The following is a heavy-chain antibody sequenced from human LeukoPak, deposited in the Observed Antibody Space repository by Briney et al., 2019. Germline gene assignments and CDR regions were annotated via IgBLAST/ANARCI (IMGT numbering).Heavy chain of an antibody. CDR3: AREAPNRSTNYYCYYYMDV. Sequence: SETLSLTCTVSGGSISSSSYYWGWIRQPPRKGLEWIGSIYYSGSTYYNPSLNSRGTISVDTSKNQFSLKLSSVTAADTAVYYCAREAPNRSTNYYCYYYMDVWGKGTTVTVSS. J-gene: IGHJ6*03. CDR2: IYYSGST. V-gene: IGHV4-39*07. D-gene: IGHD1-14*01. CDR1: GGSISSSSYY.